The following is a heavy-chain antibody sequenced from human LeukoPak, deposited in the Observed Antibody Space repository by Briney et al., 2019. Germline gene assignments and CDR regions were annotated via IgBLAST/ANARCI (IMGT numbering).Heavy chain of an antibody. CDR2: IYSGGST. V-gene: IGHV3-66*01. Sequence: GGTLRLSCAASGFTVSSNYMSWVRQAAGNGLEWVSVIYSGGSTYYADSVKGRFTISRDNSKNTLYLQMNSLRAEDTAVYYCAELAPPNYYYGMDVWGQGTTVTVSS. CDR1: GFTVSSNY. CDR3: AELAPPNYYYGMDV. J-gene: IGHJ6*02. D-gene: IGHD3-3*02.